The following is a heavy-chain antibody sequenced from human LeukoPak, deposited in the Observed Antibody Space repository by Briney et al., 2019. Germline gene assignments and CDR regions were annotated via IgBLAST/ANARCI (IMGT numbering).Heavy chain of an antibody. V-gene: IGHV7-4-1*02. J-gene: IGHJ4*02. CDR3: ARGTVAGIRWFDY. D-gene: IGHD6-19*01. Sequence: ASVKVSCKASGYTFTSYGIIWVRQAPGQGLEWMGWINTNTGNPTYAQGFTGRFVFSLDTSVSTAYLQISSLKAEDTAVYFCARGTVAGIRWFDYWGQGTLVTVSS. CDR1: GYTFTSYG. CDR2: INTNTGNP.